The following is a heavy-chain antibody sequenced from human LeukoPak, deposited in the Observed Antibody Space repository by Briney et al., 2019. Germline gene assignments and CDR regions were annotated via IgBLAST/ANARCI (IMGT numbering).Heavy chain of an antibody. D-gene: IGHD5-12*01. J-gene: IGHJ4*02. CDR1: GFTFTKHA. V-gene: IGHV3-23*01. CDR3: AEDRRTYSGYDSTFDY. Sequence: GGSVRLSCAASGFTFTKHAMSWVRQAPGKGLEWVSTISGSGDAIYYADSVKGRFTITRDNSRNTLYLQMNSLRAEDTAVYYCAEDRRTYSGYDSTFDYWGQGTLVTVSS. CDR2: ISGSGDAI.